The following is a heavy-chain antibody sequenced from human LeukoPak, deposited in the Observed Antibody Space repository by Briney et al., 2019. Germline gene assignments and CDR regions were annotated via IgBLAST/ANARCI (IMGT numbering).Heavy chain of an antibody. D-gene: IGHD3-22*01. V-gene: IGHV5-51*01. CDR1: GYSFTSYW. Sequence: GESLKISCKGSGYSFTSYWIGWVRQMPGKGLEWMGIIYPGDSDTRYSPSFQGQVTISADKSISTAYLQWSSLKASDTAMYSCAIYYYDSSGYSTFDYWGQGTLVTVSS. CDR3: AIYYYDSSGYSTFDY. J-gene: IGHJ4*02. CDR2: IYPGDSDT.